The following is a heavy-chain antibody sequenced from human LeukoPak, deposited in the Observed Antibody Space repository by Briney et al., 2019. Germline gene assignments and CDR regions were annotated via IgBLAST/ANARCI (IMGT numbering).Heavy chain of an antibody. CDR3: VTSTGYSSTWGAFDI. Sequence: ASVKVSCKTSGFIFTAFYLHWVRQAPGQGLEWMAWINLNSGYTNYARKFQGRVIMTRDTSTNTAYMEVPNLTSDDTATYFCVTSTGYSSTWGAFDIWGQGTMITVSS. CDR1: GFIFTAFY. J-gene: IGHJ3*02. V-gene: IGHV1-2*02. D-gene: IGHD2-15*01. CDR2: INLNSGYT.